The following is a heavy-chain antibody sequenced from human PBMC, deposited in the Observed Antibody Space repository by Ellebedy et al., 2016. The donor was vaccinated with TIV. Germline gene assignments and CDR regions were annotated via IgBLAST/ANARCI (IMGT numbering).Heavy chain of an antibody. D-gene: IGHD6-19*01. CDR3: ASELVAGRVFDY. Sequence: MPSETLSLTCGVSGGSISRSNWWRWVRQPQGKGLEWLGEFYHSGSTNYNPSLKSRVTISVDKSKNPFALKLSSVTAADTAVYYFASELVAGRVFDYWGQGTLVTVSS. J-gene: IGHJ4*02. V-gene: IGHV4-4*02. CDR2: FYHSGST. CDR1: GGSISRSNW.